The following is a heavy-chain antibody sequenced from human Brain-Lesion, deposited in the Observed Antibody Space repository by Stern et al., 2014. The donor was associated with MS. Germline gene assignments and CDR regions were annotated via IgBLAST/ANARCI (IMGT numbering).Heavy chain of an antibody. D-gene: IGHD3-3*01. CDR3: ARDQRGITIFGVVTDYYYLGMDV. J-gene: IGHJ6*02. Sequence: VHLVESGAEVKKPGASVKVSCKTSGYIFTGYYIHWVRQAPGQGLEWMAWINPYTGGTKYAQKFQGRVTMSRDTSISTAYVELSSLTSDDTAVYYCARDQRGITIFGVVTDYYYLGMDVWGQGTTVTVSS. V-gene: IGHV1-2*02. CDR1: GYIFTGYY. CDR2: INPYTGGT.